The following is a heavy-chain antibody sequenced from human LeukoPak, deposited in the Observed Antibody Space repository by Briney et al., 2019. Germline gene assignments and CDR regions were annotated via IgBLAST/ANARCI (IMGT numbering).Heavy chain of an antibody. V-gene: IGHV3-66*01. J-gene: IGHJ1*01. CDR3: ARDRLHYDSLTAYPAD. Sequence: PGGSLRLSCAESGFTASSNYMRWVRQAPGKGLEWVSVIYSGGSTHYADSVKGRFTISRDNSKNTLYLQMNSLRAEDTAVYYCARDRLHYDSLTAYPADSGQERLVTVSS. D-gene: IGHD3-9*01. CDR2: IYSGGST. CDR1: GFTASSNY.